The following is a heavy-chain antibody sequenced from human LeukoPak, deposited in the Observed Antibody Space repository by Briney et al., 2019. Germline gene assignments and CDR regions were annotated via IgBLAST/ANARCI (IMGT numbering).Heavy chain of an antibody. V-gene: IGHV3-66*01. CDR2: IYSGGNT. J-gene: IGHJ6*02. D-gene: IGHD3-9*01. CDR1: GFTVSSNY. CDR3: AKDKGYDILTGSGPYYYYGMDV. Sequence: PGGSLRLSCAASGFTVSSNYMSWVRQAPGKGLEWVSIIYSGGNTYYADSVKGRFTISRDNSKNTLYLQMNSLRAEDTAVYYCAKDKGYDILTGSGPYYYYGMDVWGQGTTVTVSS.